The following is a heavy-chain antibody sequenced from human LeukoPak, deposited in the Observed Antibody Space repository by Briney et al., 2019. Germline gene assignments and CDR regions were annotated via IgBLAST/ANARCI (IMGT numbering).Heavy chain of an antibody. CDR2: IWYDGSNK. V-gene: IGHV3-33*01. CDR1: GFTFSSYG. J-gene: IGHJ4*02. Sequence: GSLRLSCAASGFTFSSYGMHWVRQAPGKGLEWVAVIWYDGSNKYYTDSVKGRFTISRDNSRNTLYLQMNSLRAEDTAVYYCARGPAVGYFDYWGQGTLVTVSS. CDR3: ARGPAVGYFDY.